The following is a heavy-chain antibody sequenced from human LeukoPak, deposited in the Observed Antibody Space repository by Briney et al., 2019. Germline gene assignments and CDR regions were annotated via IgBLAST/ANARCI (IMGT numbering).Heavy chain of an antibody. Sequence: GESLKISCKGSGYSFTSYWIGWVRQMPGKGLEWMGITYPGDSGTRYSPSFQGQVTISADKSITTAFLQWNSLRASDTAIYCVRLGLAVSDLYDAFDVWGQGTAVAVS. D-gene: IGHD3/OR15-3a*01. CDR3: RLGLAVSDLYDAFDV. V-gene: IGHV5-51*01. CDR2: TYPGDSGT. J-gene: IGHJ3*01. CDR1: GYSFTSYW.